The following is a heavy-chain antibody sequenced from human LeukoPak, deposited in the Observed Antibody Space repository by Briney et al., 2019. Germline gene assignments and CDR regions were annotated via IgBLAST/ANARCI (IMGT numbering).Heavy chain of an antibody. Sequence: GGSLRLSFSASGFTFSSYAMSSVRQAPGKGLEWVSAISGSGGSTYYADSVKGRFTISGDNSKNTLYLQMNSLRAEDTAVYYCAKDYYYGSGRFDYWGQGTLVTVSS. CDR2: ISGSGGST. J-gene: IGHJ4*02. V-gene: IGHV3-23*01. D-gene: IGHD3-10*01. CDR3: AKDYYYGSGRFDY. CDR1: GFTFSSYA.